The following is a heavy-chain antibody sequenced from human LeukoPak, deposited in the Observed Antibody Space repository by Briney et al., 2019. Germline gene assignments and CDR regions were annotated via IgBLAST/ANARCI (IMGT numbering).Heavy chain of an antibody. J-gene: IGHJ4*02. D-gene: IGHD3-22*01. CDR3: ARGMSATSGYLELEY. CDR2: ISGSGGNT. CDR1: GGTFSSYA. V-gene: IGHV3-23*01. Sequence: SCKASGGTFSSYAMSWVRQSPGKGLEWVSAISGSGGNTYSADSVKGRCTISRDNSKKTLFLHMNSLRAEDTAVYYCARGMSATSGYLELEYWGQGTLVTVST.